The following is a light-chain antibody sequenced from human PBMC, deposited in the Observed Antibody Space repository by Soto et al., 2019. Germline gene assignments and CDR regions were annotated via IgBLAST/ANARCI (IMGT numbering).Light chain of an antibody. V-gene: IGKV1-5*01. CDR1: QSISSW. J-gene: IGKJ5*01. Sequence: DIQMTRSPSTMAASVGDRVTITCRASQSISSWLAWYQQKTGKAPKIMIYDDSSLESGVPSRFSGSGSGTELNLTISSLQPDDFATYYCQKYNSYPITCGQGTRLEI. CDR3: QKYNSYPIT. CDR2: DDS.